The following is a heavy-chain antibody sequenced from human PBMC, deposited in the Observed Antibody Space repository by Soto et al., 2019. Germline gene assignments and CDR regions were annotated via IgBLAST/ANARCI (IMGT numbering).Heavy chain of an antibody. CDR2: IIPIFGTA. CDR3: ARDKPDYSSSLEFDY. J-gene: IGHJ4*02. V-gene: IGHV1-69*13. D-gene: IGHD6-6*01. Sequence: SVKVSCKASGGTFSSYAISWVRQAPGQGLEWMGGIIPIFGTANYAQKFQGRVTITADESTSTAYMELSSLRSEDTAVYYCARDKPDYSSSLEFDYWGQGPLVTVSS. CDR1: GGTFSSYA.